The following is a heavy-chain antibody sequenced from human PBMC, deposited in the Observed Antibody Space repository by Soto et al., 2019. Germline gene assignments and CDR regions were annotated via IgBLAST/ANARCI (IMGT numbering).Heavy chain of an antibody. CDR2: INAANGDT. V-gene: IGHV1-3*01. Sequence: QVQLVQSGAEAKKPGASVQVSCKASGYTFTPYALHWVRQAPGERPEWMGWINAANGDTKYSEKFQGRVTITRDTSATTGYMELRSLTSEDTAVYYCGRSGVGATGEILYNARAVWGKGTTVTVSS. D-gene: IGHD1-26*01. CDR1: GYTFTPYA. J-gene: IGHJ6*04. CDR3: GRSGVGATGEILYNARAV.